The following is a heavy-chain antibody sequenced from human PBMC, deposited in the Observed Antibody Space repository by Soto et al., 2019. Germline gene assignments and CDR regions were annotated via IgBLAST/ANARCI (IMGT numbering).Heavy chain of an antibody. CDR2: IYYSGST. CDR1: GGSISSYY. D-gene: IGHD3-3*01. Sequence: QVQLQESGPGLVKPSETLSLTCTVSGGSISSYYWSWIRQPPGKGLEWIGYIYYSGSTNYNPSLKSRVTISVDTSKNQFSLKLSSVTAADTAVYYCARAGTIFGVVIEDGPLDPWGQGTLVTVSS. V-gene: IGHV4-59*01. J-gene: IGHJ5*02. CDR3: ARAGTIFGVVIEDGPLDP.